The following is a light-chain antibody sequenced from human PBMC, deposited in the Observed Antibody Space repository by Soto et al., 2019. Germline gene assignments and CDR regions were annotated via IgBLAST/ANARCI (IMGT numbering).Light chain of an antibody. Sequence: SALTQHGPLSGPPGQSITISCTGTRSDVGGYNYVSWYQQHPGKAPKLMIYDVSNRPSGVSNRFSGSKSGNTASLTISGLQAEDEADYYCSSYTSSSTLVFGTGTKVTVL. CDR3: SSYTSSSTLV. J-gene: IGLJ1*01. V-gene: IGLV2-14*01. CDR1: RSDVGGYNY. CDR2: DVS.